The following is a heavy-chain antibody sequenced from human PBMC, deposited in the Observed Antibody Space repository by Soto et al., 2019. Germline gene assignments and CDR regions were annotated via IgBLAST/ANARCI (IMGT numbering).Heavy chain of an antibody. J-gene: IGHJ1*01. V-gene: IGHV3-9*01. CDR1: GFTFDDYA. CDR3: AKVLYSSSWYWPAQH. D-gene: IGHD6-13*01. Sequence: EVQLVESGGGLVQPGRSLRLSCAASGFTFDDYAMHWVRQAPGKGLEWVSGISWNSGSIGYADSVKGRFTISRDNAKNSLYLQMNSLIAEDTALYYWAKVLYSSSWYWPAQHWGQGTLVTVSS. CDR2: ISWNSGSI.